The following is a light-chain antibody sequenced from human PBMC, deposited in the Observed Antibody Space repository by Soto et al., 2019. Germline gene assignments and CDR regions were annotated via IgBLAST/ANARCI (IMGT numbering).Light chain of an antibody. CDR3: QKANIFHGT. CDR2: AAS. J-gene: IGKJ2*01. V-gene: IGKV1-12*01. Sequence: DIQMTQSPSSVSASVGERLTITCRASQGIGTWLAWYQQKPGKAPKLLIYAASILHSGVPSRFSGSGSGTDFTLTISSLQPEDFATYYCQKANIFHGTFGQGTKLEIK. CDR1: QGIGTW.